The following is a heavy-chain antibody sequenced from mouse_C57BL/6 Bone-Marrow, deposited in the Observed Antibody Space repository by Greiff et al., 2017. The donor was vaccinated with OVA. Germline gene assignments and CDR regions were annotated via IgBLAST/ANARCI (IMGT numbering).Heavy chain of an antibody. V-gene: IGHV1-59*01. CDR3: ARENYYGSSSDY. CDR1: GYTFTSYC. CDR2: IDPSDSYT. D-gene: IGHD1-1*01. J-gene: IGHJ2*01. Sequence: VQLQQPGAELVRPGTSVKLSCKASGYTFTSYCMHWVKQRPGQGLEWIGVIDPSDSYTNYNQKFKGKATLTVDTSSSTAYMQLSSLTSEDSAVYYCARENYYGSSSDYWGQGTTLTVSS.